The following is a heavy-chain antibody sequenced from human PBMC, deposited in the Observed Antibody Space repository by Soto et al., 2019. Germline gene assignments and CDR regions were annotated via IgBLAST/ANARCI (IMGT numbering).Heavy chain of an antibody. CDR2: INHSGST. V-gene: IGHV4-34*01. CDR1: GGSFSGYY. Sequence: SETLSLTCAVYGGSFSGYYWSWIRQPPGKGLEWIGEINHSGSTNYNPSLKSRVTISVDTSKNQFSLKLSSVTAADTAVYYCAKHKWKNRVGRSYYYYGMDGWGQGTTVTVSS. J-gene: IGHJ6*02. CDR3: AKHKWKNRVGRSYYYYGMDG. D-gene: IGHD1-1*01.